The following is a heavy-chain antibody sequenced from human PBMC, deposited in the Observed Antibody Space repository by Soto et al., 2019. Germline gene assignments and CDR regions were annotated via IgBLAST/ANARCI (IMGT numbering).Heavy chain of an antibody. V-gene: IGHV5-10-1*01. J-gene: IGHJ5*02. CDR1: GYSFTSYW. D-gene: IGHD2-2*01. CDR2: IDPSDSYT. Sequence: PGESLKISCKGSGYSFTSYWISWVRQMPGKGLEWMGRIDPSDSYTNYSPSFQGHVTISADKSISTAYLQWSSLKASDTAMYYCARQLYCSSNRCPDRANWFDTWGQGTLVTVSS. CDR3: ARQLYCSSNRCPDRANWFDT.